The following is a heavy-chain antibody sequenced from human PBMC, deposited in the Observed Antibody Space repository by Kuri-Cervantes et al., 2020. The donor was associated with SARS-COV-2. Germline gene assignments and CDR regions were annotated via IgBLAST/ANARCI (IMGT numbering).Heavy chain of an antibody. V-gene: IGHV3-73*01. D-gene: IGHD3-9*01. Sequence: GGSLRLSCGASGFTFSAFAIYWVRQASGKGLEWIGRIRNKANNYATTYVASVKGRFTISRDDSKSTAYLQMNSLKTEDTAVYYCGSSVLRFFDQYGDYWGRGTLVTVSS. CDR2: IRNKANNYAT. J-gene: IGHJ4*02. CDR3: GSSVLRFFDQYGDY. CDR1: GFTFSAFA.